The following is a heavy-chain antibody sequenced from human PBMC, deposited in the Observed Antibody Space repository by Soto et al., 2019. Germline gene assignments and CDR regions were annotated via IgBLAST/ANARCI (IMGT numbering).Heavy chain of an antibody. CDR2: IYYSGST. CDR3: ARAGIAAANL. V-gene: IGHV4-31*03. D-gene: IGHD6-13*01. J-gene: IGHJ4*02. CDR1: GGSISSGGYY. Sequence: QVQLQESGPGLVKPSQTLSLTCTVSGGSISSGGYYWSWIRQHPGKGLEWIGYIYYSGSTYYNPSLKNRVTLSVDTSKIQFSLKVSSVTAADTAVYYCARAGIAAANLWGQGTLVTVSS.